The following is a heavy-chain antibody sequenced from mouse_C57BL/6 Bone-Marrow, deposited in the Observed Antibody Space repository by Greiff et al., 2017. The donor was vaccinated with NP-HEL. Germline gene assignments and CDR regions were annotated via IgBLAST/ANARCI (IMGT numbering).Heavy chain of an antibody. D-gene: IGHD2-1*01. CDR3: ARTGIYYGNYEDYFDY. Sequence: QVQLKESGPGLVQPSQSLSITCTVSGFSLTSYGVHWVRQSPGKGLEWLGVIWSGGSTDYNAAFISRLSISKDNSKSQVFFKMNSLQADDTAIYYCARTGIYYGNYEDYFDYWGQGTTLTVSS. V-gene: IGHV2-2*01. CDR1: GFSLTSYG. J-gene: IGHJ2*01. CDR2: IWSGGST.